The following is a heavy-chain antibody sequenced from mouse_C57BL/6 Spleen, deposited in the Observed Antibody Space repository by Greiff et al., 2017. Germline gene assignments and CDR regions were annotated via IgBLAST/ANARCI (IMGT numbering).Heavy chain of an antibody. D-gene: IGHD2-5*01. Sequence: VQLQQSGPGLVKPSQSLSLTCSVTGYSITSGYYWNWIRQFPGNKLEWMGYISYDGSNNYNPSLKNRISITRDTSKNQFFLKLNSVTTEDTATYYCARVGYSKEFAYWGQGTLVTVSA. V-gene: IGHV3-6*01. J-gene: IGHJ3*01. CDR2: ISYDGSN. CDR1: GYSITSGYY. CDR3: ARVGYSKEFAY.